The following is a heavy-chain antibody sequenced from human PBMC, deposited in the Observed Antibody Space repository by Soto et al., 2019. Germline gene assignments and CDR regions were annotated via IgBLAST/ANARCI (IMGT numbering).Heavy chain of an antibody. D-gene: IGHD2-8*01. CDR1: GGSISSSSYY. J-gene: IGHJ2*01. CDR2: IYYSGST. V-gene: IGHV4-39*01. CDR3: ARHEICTSGVCYSGLYWYFDL. Sequence: QLQLQESGPGLVKPSETLSLTCTVSGGSISSSSYYWGWIRQPPGQGLEWIGSIYYSGSTYYNPSLKSRVTISVHTSKNQFSLKLSSVTAADTAVYYCARHEICTSGVCYSGLYWYFDLWGRGTLVTVSS.